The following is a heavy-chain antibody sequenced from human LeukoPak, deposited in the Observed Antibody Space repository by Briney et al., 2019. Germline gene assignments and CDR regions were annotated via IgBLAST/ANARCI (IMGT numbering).Heavy chain of an antibody. D-gene: IGHD2-2*01. Sequence: SETLSLTCTVSGGSISGYYWSWIRQPPGKGLEWIGYIYHSGSTYYNPSLKSRVTISVDTSKNQFSLKLSSVTAADTAVYYCARRSTSFINWFDPWGQGTLVTVSS. V-gene: IGHV4-59*04. CDR1: GGSISGYY. CDR2: IYHSGST. CDR3: ARRSTSFINWFDP. J-gene: IGHJ5*02.